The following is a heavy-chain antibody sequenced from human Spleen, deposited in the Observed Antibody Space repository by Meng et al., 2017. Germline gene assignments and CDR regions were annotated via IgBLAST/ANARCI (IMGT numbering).Heavy chain of an antibody. J-gene: IGHJ4*02. D-gene: IGHD3-10*01. Sequence: GSLRLSCTVSGGSISSNTYYWAWIRQPPGKGLEWIGSIYYSGSTYYNPSLKSRVTISVDTSKNQFSLKLSSVTAADTAVYYCARGHDHTLVRAYCFDYWGQGTLVTV. CDR1: GGSISSNTYY. CDR3: ARGHDHTLVRAYCFDY. CDR2: IYYSGST. V-gene: IGHV4-39*07.